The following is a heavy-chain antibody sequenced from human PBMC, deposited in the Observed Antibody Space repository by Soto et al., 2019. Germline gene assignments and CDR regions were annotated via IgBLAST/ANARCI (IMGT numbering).Heavy chain of an antibody. CDR3: ARREATGGVLDF. CDR1: GFTFSIYW. D-gene: IGHD2-8*02. J-gene: IGHJ4*02. CDR2: INGDGSAT. Sequence: GSLRLSCXASGFTFSIYWMHWVRQAPGKGLVWVSRINGDGSATNYADSVKGRFTISRDNAKNTLHLQMNSLRAEDAALYYCARREATGGVLDFWGQGTLVTVSS. V-gene: IGHV3-74*01.